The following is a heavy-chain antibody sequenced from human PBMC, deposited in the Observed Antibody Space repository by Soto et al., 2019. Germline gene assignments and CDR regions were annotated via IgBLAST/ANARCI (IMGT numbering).Heavy chain of an antibody. Sequence: QITLKESGPTLVKPTQTLTLTCTFSGFALSTSGVGVGWIRKPPGKALEWLALIYWDDDKRYSPSLKSRLTITKDTSKNQVVRTMTNMDPVDTATDYCGYLWLGYCSGGSCYSDYWGQGTLVTVSS. V-gene: IGHV2-5*02. J-gene: IGHJ4*02. D-gene: IGHD2-15*01. CDR1: GFALSTSGVG. CDR2: IYWDDDK. CDR3: GYLWLGYCSGGSCYSDY.